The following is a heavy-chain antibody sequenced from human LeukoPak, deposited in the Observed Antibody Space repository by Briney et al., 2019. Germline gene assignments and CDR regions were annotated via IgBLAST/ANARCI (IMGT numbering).Heavy chain of an antibody. Sequence: GGSLRLSCAASGFTFSSCGFNWVRQAPGKGLEWVANIKQDGSQKYYVDSVKGRFTISRDNAKNSLYLQMNSLRVEDTAVYYCARERWCSGGSCYDYWGQGTLVTVSS. V-gene: IGHV3-7*01. D-gene: IGHD2-15*01. CDR1: GFTFSSCG. CDR3: ARERWCSGGSCYDY. CDR2: IKQDGSQK. J-gene: IGHJ4*02.